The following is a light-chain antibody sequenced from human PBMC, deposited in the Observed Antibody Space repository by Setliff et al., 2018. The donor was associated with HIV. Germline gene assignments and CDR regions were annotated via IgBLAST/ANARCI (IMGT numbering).Light chain of an antibody. CDR1: QSLLYSSNNKNY. CDR2: WAS. Sequence: DIVMTQSPDSLALSLGETATINCKSSQSLLYSSNNKNYLAGYQQIPGQAPKLLIYWASVRESGVPDRFSGSGSGTNFTLTISSLQAEDVTVYYCQQYYTIPPTFGQGTKVDIK. J-gene: IGKJ1*01. CDR3: QQYYTIPPT. V-gene: IGKV4-1*01.